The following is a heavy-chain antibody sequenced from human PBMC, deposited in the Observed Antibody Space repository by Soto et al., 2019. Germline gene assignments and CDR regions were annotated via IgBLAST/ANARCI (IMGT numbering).Heavy chain of an antibody. CDR3: AKGSKGFDY. CDR2: ITGGGDNT. V-gene: IGHV3-23*01. J-gene: IGHJ4*02. Sequence: EVQLLESGGGLVQPGGPLRLSCAASGFTFSSYAMTWVRQAPGKGLEWVSAITGGGDNTYYADSVKGSFTISRDNFKNALYLQMNSQRDEDTAIYYCAKGSKGFDYWGQGTLVTVSS. D-gene: IGHD4-4*01. CDR1: GFTFSSYA.